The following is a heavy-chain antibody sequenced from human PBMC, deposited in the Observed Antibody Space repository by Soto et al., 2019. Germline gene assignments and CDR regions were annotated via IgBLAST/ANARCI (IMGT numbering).Heavy chain of an antibody. V-gene: IGHV3-53*01. CDR1: GFTVSSNF. CDR2: IYSGGST. Sequence: EVQLVESGGGLIQPGGSLRLSCAASGFTVSSNFMSWVRQAPGKGLEWVSLIYSGGSTYYADSVKGRFTISRDNSKNTLYLKMNSMRAEEKAVYYCAGSPKNDYWGQGTLVTVSS. J-gene: IGHJ4*02. CDR3: AGSPKNDY.